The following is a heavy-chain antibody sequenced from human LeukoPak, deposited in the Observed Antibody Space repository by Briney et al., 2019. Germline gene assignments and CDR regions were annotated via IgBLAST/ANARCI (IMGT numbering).Heavy chain of an antibody. CDR3: TTQKDDPYTWNYRSWVALDP. CDR2: IKSKTDGGTT. Sequence: PGGSLRLSCAASGFTFSNAWMSWVRQAPGKGLEWVGRIKSKTDGGTTDYAAPVKGRFTISRDDSKNTLYLQMNSLKTEDTAVYYCTTQKDDPYTWNYRSWVALDPWGQGTLVTVSS. V-gene: IGHV3-15*01. J-gene: IGHJ5*02. D-gene: IGHD1-7*01. CDR1: GFTFSNAW.